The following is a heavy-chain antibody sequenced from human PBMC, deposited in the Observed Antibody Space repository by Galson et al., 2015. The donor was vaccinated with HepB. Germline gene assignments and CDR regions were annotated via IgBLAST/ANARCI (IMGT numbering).Heavy chain of an antibody. V-gene: IGHV3-66*02. CDR1: GFTVSSNY. Sequence: SLRLSCAASGFTVSSNYMSWVRQAPGKGLEWVSVIYSGGSTYYADSVKGRFTISRDNSKNTLYLQMNSLRAEDTAVYYCARRYCSGGSCGDAFDIWGQGTMVTVSS. CDR3: ARRYCSGGSCGDAFDI. J-gene: IGHJ3*02. D-gene: IGHD2-15*01. CDR2: IYSGGST.